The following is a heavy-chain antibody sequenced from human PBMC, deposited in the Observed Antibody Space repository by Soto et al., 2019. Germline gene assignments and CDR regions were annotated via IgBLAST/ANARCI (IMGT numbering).Heavy chain of an antibody. CDR2: IIPIFGTA. CDR3: ARALGIAAAGGMDV. J-gene: IGHJ6*02. Sequence: VQSGAEVKKPXXSVKVSXXXXXXTFSSYAIXXXXXXXXXXXXWMGGIIPIFGTANYAQKFQGRVTITADESTSTAYMELSSLRSEDTAVYYCARALGIAAAGGMDVWGQGTTVTVSS. CDR1: XXTFSSYA. V-gene: IGHV1-69*01. D-gene: IGHD6-13*01.